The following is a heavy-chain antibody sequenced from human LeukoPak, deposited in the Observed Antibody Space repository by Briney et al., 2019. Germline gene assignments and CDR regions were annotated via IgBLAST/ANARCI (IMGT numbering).Heavy chain of an antibody. D-gene: IGHD3-22*01. CDR3: ARDLSHYYYDSSGTFDY. Sequence: GGSLRLSCAASGFTFSSYSMNWVRQAPGKGLEWVSSISSSSSYIYYADSVKGRFTISRDNAKNSLYLQMNSLRAEDTAVYYCARDLSHYYYDSSGTFDYWGQGTLVTVSP. J-gene: IGHJ4*02. CDR2: ISSSSSYI. V-gene: IGHV3-21*01. CDR1: GFTFSSYS.